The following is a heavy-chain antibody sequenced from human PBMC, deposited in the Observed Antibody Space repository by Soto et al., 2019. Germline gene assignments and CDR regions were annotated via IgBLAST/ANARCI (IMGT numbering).Heavy chain of an antibody. V-gene: IGHV3-53*01. D-gene: IGHD2-2*01. CDR3: ARPRRELVQAAGYYYYYYGMDV. CDR2: IYSGGST. J-gene: IGHJ6*02. Sequence: EVQLVESGGGLIQPGGSLRLSCAASGFTVSSNYMSWVRQAPGKGLEWVSVIYSGGSTYYADSAKGRFTISRDNSKNTLYLQMNSLRAEDTAVYYCARPRRELVQAAGYYYYYYGMDVWGQGTTVTVSS. CDR1: GFTVSSNY.